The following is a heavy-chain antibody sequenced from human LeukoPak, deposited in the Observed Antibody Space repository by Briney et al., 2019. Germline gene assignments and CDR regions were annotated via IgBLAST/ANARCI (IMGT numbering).Heavy chain of an antibody. Sequence: LSGGSLRLSCAASTLTFSIYWMPWVRQAPGKGLEWVANIKQDGSEKYYVDSVKGRFTISRDNGKNSLYLQMNSLRAEDTAVYYCARDPYGNYGMDVWGQGTRVSVSS. D-gene: IGHD4-17*01. J-gene: IGHJ6*02. CDR2: IKQDGSEK. CDR3: ARDPYGNYGMDV. V-gene: IGHV3-7*04. CDR1: TLTFSIYW.